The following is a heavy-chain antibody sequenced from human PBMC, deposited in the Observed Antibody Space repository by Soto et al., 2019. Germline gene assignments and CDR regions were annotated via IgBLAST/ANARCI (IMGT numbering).Heavy chain of an antibody. Sequence: EVQLVESGGGLVQRGGSLRLSCAASGFTFSSYSMNWVRQAPGKGLEWVSYISSSSSTIYYADSVEGRFTISRDNAKNSLYLQMNSLRDEDTAVYYCAREIGYCSSTSCEEELDAFDIWGQGTMVTVSS. CDR3: AREIGYCSSTSCEEELDAFDI. J-gene: IGHJ3*02. V-gene: IGHV3-48*02. CDR1: GFTFSSYS. D-gene: IGHD2-2*01. CDR2: ISSSSSTI.